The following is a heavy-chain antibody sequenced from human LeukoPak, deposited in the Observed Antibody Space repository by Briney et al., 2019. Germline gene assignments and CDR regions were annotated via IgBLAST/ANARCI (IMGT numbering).Heavy chain of an antibody. CDR3: ARGRVAAAGRSGIDP. V-gene: IGHV4-34*01. CDR2: INHSGGT. CDR1: GGSFSGYY. Sequence: SETLSLTCAVYGGSFSGYYWSWIRQPPGKGLEWIGEINHSGGTNYNPSLKSRVTISVDTSKNQFSLKLGSVTAADTAVYYCARGRVAAAGRSGIDPWGQGTLVTVSS. J-gene: IGHJ5*02. D-gene: IGHD6-13*01.